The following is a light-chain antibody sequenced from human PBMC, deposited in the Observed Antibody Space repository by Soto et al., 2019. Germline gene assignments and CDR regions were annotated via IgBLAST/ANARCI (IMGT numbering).Light chain of an antibody. J-gene: IGKJ1*01. Sequence: EVVLTQSPGTLSLSPGERATLSCRASQSVPSKYLAWYQQNPGQAPRLLTYGASNRATGIPDKFSGSGSGTDFTLTISRLEPEDFAVYYCQQYGTSPRTFGQGTKVDIK. CDR3: QQYGTSPRT. CDR2: GAS. CDR1: QSVPSKY. V-gene: IGKV3-20*01.